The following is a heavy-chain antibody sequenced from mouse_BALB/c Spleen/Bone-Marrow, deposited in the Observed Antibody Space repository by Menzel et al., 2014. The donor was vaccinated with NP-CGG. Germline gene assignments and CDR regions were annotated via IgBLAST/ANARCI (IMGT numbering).Heavy chain of an antibody. CDR1: GYAFSVYW. CDR2: IYPGDGDT. CDR3: ARGGISVDY. Sequence: VKVVESGAELVRPGSSVKISCKASGYAFSVYWMNWVKQRPGQGLEWIGQIYPGDGDTNYNGKFKGRATLTADKSSNTTNKQLNSLTSEDSSVYFCARGGISVDYWGQGTTRTGSS. V-gene: IGHV1-80*01. J-gene: IGHJ2*01.